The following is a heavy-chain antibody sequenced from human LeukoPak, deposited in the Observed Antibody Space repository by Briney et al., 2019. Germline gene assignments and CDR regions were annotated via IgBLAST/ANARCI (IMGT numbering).Heavy chain of an antibody. CDR2: IYSGGST. Sequence: GGSLRLSCAASGFTVSSNYMSWVRQAPGKGLEWVSVIYSGGSTYYADSVKGRFTISRDNSKNTLYLQMNSLRAEDTAVYYCARDLLLVGYYYYGMDVWGQGTTVTVSS. CDR3: ARDLLLVGYYYYGMDV. V-gene: IGHV3-53*05. CDR1: GFTVSSNY. J-gene: IGHJ6*02. D-gene: IGHD3-9*01.